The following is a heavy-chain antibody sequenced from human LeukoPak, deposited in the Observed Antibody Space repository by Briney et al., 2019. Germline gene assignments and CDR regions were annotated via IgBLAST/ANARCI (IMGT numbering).Heavy chain of an antibody. V-gene: IGHV3-30-3*01. CDR2: ISYDGSNK. J-gene: IGHJ4*02. CDR1: GFTFSSYA. D-gene: IGHD3-10*01. CDR3: ARDWSGYYYGSGSYTCPDY. Sequence: PGGSLRLSCAASGFTFSSYAMHWVRQAPGKGLEWVAVISYDGSNKYYADSVKGRFTISRDNAKNSLYLQMNSLRAEDTAVYYCARDWSGYYYGSGSYTCPDYWGQGTLVTVSS.